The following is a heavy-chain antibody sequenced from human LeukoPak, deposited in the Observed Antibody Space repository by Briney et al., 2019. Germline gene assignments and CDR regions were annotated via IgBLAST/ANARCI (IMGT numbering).Heavy chain of an antibody. V-gene: IGHV3-30*18. J-gene: IGHJ4*02. CDR2: ISYDGSNK. D-gene: IGHD3-10*01. CDR3: AKSHYRGFGELFSNFDY. Sequence: GRSLRLSCAASGFTFSSYGMHGVRQAPGKGLEWVAVISYDGSNKYYADSVNGRFTISRDNSKNTLYLQMNSLRAEDTAVYYCAKSHYRGFGELFSNFDYWGQGTLVTVSS. CDR1: GFTFSSYG.